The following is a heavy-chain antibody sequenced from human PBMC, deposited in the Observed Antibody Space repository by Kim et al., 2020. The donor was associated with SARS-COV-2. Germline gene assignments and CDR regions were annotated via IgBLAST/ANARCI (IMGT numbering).Heavy chain of an antibody. CDR3: VRGGTVTSFYYYYGMDV. Sequence: EWIGEINHSGSTNYNPSRKSRVSRSVDTSKNQFSLKLSSVTAADTAVYYCVRGGTVTSFYYYYGMDVWGQGTTVTVSS. V-gene: IGHV4-34*01. D-gene: IGHD4-17*01. J-gene: IGHJ6*02. CDR2: INHSGST.